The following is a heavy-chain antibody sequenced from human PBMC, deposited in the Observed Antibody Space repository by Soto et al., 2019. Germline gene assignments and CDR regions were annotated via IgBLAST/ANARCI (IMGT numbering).Heavy chain of an antibody. V-gene: IGHV1-18*01. CDR3: ARMGGHCSRTSCPTPYYFDY. CDR2: ISAYNGDT. CDR1: GYTFTNYG. Sequence: ASVKVSCKASGYTFTNYGFTWVRQAPGQGLEWMGWISAYNGDTNYAQKFQGRVTMPTDTSTSTAYMELRSLRSDDTAVYYCARMGGHCSRTSCPTPYYFDYWGQGTLVPVSS. D-gene: IGHD2-2*01. J-gene: IGHJ4*02.